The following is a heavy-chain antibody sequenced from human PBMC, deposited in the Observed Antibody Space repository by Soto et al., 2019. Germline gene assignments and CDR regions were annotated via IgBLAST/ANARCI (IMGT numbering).Heavy chain of an antibody. J-gene: IGHJ3*02. CDR1: GGSISSSSCY. D-gene: IGHD6-13*01. Sequence: ASETLSLTCTVSGGSISSSSCYWGWIRQPPGKGLEWIRSIYYSGSTYYNPSLKSRVTISVDTSKNQFSLKLSSVTAADTAVYYCASLGKYSSSWYGADAFDIWGQGTMVTVSS. CDR3: ASLGKYSSSWYGADAFDI. CDR2: IYYSGST. V-gene: IGHV4-39*01.